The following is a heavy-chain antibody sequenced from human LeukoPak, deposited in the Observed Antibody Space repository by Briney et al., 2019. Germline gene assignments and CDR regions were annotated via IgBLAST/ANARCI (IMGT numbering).Heavy chain of an antibody. D-gene: IGHD1-7*01. J-gene: IGHJ3*02. V-gene: IGHV3-53*01. CDR1: GFTFSSNY. CDR2: IYSGGST. Sequence: GGXLRLSCAASGFTFSSNYMSWVRQAPGKGREGVSVIYSGGSTYYSDSVKGRFTISRDNSKNTLYLQMNSLRAEDTAVYYCARDPTTDAFDIWGQGTMVTVSS. CDR3: ARDPTTDAFDI.